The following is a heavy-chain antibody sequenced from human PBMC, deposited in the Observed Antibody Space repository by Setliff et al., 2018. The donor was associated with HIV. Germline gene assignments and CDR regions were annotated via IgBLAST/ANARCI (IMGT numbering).Heavy chain of an antibody. D-gene: IGHD3-10*01. V-gene: IGHV1-69*13. CDR2: IIPIFGTT. CDR1: GGTFSSYS. Sequence: GASVKVSCKASGGTFSSYSITWVRQAPGQGLEWVGGIIPIFGTTNYAQNFQGRVTISADESTSTAYMELSSLRSEDTAGYYCARAGGGATDYWGQGTLVTVSS. CDR3: ARAGGGATDY. J-gene: IGHJ4*02.